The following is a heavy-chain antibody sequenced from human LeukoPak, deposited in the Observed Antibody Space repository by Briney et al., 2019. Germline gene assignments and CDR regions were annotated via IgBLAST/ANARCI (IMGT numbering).Heavy chain of an antibody. Sequence: SETLSLTCTVSGGSISSYYWSRIRQPPGKGLEWIGYIYNSGSTNYDPSLKSRVTISVDTSKNQFSLKLSSVTAADTAVYYCARGGYYYDSSGTYRFDYWGQGTLVTVSS. D-gene: IGHD3-22*01. CDR1: GGSISSYY. CDR2: IYNSGST. J-gene: IGHJ4*02. V-gene: IGHV4-59*01. CDR3: ARGGYYYDSSGTYRFDY.